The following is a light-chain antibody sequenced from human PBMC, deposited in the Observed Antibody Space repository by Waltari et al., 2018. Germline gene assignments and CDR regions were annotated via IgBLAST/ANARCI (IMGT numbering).Light chain of an antibody. J-gene: IGKJ4*01. CDR3: QQYNSYPGLT. V-gene: IGKV1-5*01. CDR1: QNINKW. Sequence: DIQMTQSPSTLSASVGDRVTITCRASQNINKWLAWYKQKPGKAPNLLIYDASSLETGVPSRFSGSGSGTEFTLTINSLQPDDFATYYCQQYNSYPGLTFGGGTTVEIK. CDR2: DAS.